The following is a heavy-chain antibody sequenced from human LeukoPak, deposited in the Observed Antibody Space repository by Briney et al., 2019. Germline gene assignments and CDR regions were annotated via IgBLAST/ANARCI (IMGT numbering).Heavy chain of an antibody. CDR3: ARGDSNYGGGLDY. V-gene: IGHV3-21*01. CDR1: GFTFTTYW. Sequence: GGSLRLSCAASGFTFTTYWMSWVRQAPGKGLEWVSSISSSSSYIYYADSVKGRVTISRDNTRNSMYLQMNSLRAEDTAVYYCARGDSNYGGGLDYWGQGTLVTVSS. CDR2: ISSSSSYI. J-gene: IGHJ4*02. D-gene: IGHD4-11*01.